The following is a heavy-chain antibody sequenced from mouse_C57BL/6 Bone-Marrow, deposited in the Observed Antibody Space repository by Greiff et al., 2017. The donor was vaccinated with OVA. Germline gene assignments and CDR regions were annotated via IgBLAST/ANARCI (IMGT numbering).Heavy chain of an antibody. D-gene: IGHD2-1*01. CDR1: GYSITSDY. CDR3: ARQAIYYGNYGYFDY. CDR2: ISYSGST. Sequence: EVMLVESGPGLAKPSQTLSLTCSVTGYSITSDYWNWIRKFPGNKLEYMGYISYSGSTYYNPSLKSRISITRDTSKNQYYLQLNSVTTEDTATYYCARQAIYYGNYGYFDYWGQGTTLTVSS. J-gene: IGHJ2*01. V-gene: IGHV3-8*01.